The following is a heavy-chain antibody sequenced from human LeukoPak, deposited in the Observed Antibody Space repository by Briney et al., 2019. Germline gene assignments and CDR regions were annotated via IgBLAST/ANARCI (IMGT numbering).Heavy chain of an antibody. Sequence: GGSLRLSCAASGFIFSNDAMHWVRQAPGKGLEWVAVISYDGSNKYYADSVKGRFTISRDNSKNTLYLQMSSLRSEDTAVYYCARDGYYYDSSGYYHENAEYFQHWGQGTLVTVSS. CDR2: ISYDGSNK. D-gene: IGHD3-22*01. J-gene: IGHJ1*01. V-gene: IGHV3-30*19. CDR1: GFIFSNDA. CDR3: ARDGYYYDSSGYYHENAEYFQH.